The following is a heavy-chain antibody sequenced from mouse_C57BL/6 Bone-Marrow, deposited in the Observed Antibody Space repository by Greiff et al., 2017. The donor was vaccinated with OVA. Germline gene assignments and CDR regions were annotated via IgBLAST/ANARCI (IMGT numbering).Heavy chain of an antibody. V-gene: IGHV1-26*01. CDR1: GYTFPDYY. D-gene: IGHD1-1*01. CDR3: ARRDYYGRAYFDY. CDR2: LNPNNGGT. Sequence: EVQLQQSGPELVKPGASVKISCKASGYTFPDYYMNWVTQSHGKSLEWIGDLNPNNGGTSYNQKFKGKATLTVDKSSSTAYMELRSLTSEDSAVYYGARRDYYGRAYFDYWGQGTTLTVSS. J-gene: IGHJ2*01.